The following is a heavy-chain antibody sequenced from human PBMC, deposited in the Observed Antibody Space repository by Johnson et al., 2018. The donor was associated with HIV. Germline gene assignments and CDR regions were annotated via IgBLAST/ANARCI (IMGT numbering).Heavy chain of an antibody. V-gene: IGHV3-30*02. Sequence: VQLVESGGGLKQPGGSLRLSCAASGFTFSSYDMHWVRQAPGKGLEWVAFIRYDGSNKYYADSVKGRFTISRDNSKNTLYLQMNSLRAEDTAVYYCAREGGLTGACDIWGQGTMVTVSS. CDR3: AREGGLTGACDI. D-gene: IGHD3-16*01. J-gene: IGHJ3*02. CDR1: GFTFSSYD. CDR2: IRYDGSNK.